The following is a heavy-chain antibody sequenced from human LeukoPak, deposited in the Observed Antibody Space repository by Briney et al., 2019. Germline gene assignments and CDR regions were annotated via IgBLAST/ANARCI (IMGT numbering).Heavy chain of an antibody. CDR2: INTDGSST. Sequence: GGSLRLSCAASGFTFSSYAMSWVRQAPGKGLVWVSRINTDGSSTSYADSVKDRFTLSRDNSKNTLYLQMNSLRAEDTAVYYCAKGSEYLWGSLENYYYYYMGVWGKGTTVTVSS. D-gene: IGHD3-16*01. J-gene: IGHJ6*03. CDR3: AKGSEYLWGSLENYYYYYMGV. V-gene: IGHV3-23*01. CDR1: GFTFSSYA.